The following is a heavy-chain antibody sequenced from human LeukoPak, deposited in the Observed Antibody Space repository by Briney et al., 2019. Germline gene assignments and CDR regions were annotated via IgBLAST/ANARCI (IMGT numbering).Heavy chain of an antibody. V-gene: IGHV1-2*02. D-gene: IGHD6-19*01. J-gene: IGHJ4*02. CDR2: MNPNSGAT. CDR1: GHTFSGYY. CDR3: ARDGSGSGWYFDY. Sequence: ASVKVSCKTSGHTFSGYYMHWVRQAPGQGLEWMGLMNPNSGATNYEQKFQGRVSLTRDMSISTAYLELTSVTSDDTAVYYCARDGSGSGWYFDYWGQGTLVTVSS.